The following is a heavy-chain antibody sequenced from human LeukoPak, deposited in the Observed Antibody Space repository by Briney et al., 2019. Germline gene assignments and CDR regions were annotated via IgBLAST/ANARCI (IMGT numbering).Heavy chain of an antibody. Sequence: GGSLRLSCAASGFTFSSSAMSWVRQAPGKGLEWVSAISGSGDSTYYADSVKGRFTVSRDNSKNMLFLQMTSLRAEDTAVYYCERVGKAVGCYRHFDYWGQGTLVTVSS. CDR3: ERVGKAVGCYRHFDY. V-gene: IGHV3-23*01. J-gene: IGHJ4*02. CDR1: GFTFSSSA. CDR2: ISGSGDST. D-gene: IGHD6-19*01.